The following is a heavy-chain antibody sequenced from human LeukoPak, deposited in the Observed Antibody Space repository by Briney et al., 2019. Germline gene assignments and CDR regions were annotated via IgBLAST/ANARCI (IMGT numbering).Heavy chain of an antibody. D-gene: IGHD3-3*01. V-gene: IGHV3-23*01. CDR1: GFSFSNYA. Sequence: GGSLRLSCAASGFSFSNYAMSWVRQAPGKGLEWVSGISGSGHSSYYADSVKGRFTISRDNSKNTLWLQMNSLRAEDTAVYYCAKVTYYDFWSGPTGLDYWGQGTLVTVSS. CDR2: ISGSGHSS. J-gene: IGHJ4*02. CDR3: AKVTYYDFWSGPTGLDY.